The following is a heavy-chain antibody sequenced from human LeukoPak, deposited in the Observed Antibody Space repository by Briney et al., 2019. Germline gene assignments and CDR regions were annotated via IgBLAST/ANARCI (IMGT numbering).Heavy chain of an antibody. Sequence: SETLSLTCAVYVRSFSGYYGSRIRQPPGKGLEWIGEINHSGSTNYNPSLKSRVTISVDTSKNQFSLKLSSVTAADTAVHYCARPPTYYYDSSGYVGEYFQHWGQGTLVTVSS. CDR1: VRSFSGYY. CDR2: INHSGST. D-gene: IGHD3-22*01. CDR3: ARPPTYYYDSSGYVGEYFQH. V-gene: IGHV4-34*01. J-gene: IGHJ1*01.